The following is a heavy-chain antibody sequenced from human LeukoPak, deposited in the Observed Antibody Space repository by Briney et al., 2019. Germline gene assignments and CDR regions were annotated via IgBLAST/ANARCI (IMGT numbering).Heavy chain of an antibody. V-gene: IGHV1-8*02. Sequence: ASVKVSCKASGGTFSSYAISWVRQAPGQGLEWMGWMNPNSGNTGYAQKFQGRVTMTRNTSISTAYMELSSLRSEDTAVYYCARGKGYSGYAYYYGMDVWGQGTTVTVSS. CDR3: ARGKGYSGYAYYYGMDV. J-gene: IGHJ6*02. D-gene: IGHD5-12*01. CDR1: GGTFSSYA. CDR2: MNPNSGNT.